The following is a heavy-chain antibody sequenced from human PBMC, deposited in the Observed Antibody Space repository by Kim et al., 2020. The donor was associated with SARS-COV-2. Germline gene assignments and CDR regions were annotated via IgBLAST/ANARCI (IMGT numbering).Heavy chain of an antibody. CDR3: ARDFTYYYDSSGYYHAEYFQH. J-gene: IGHJ1*01. CDR1: GFTFSSYA. Sequence: GGSLRLSCAASGFTFSSYAMHWVRQAPGKGLEWVAVISYDGSNKYYADSVKGRFTISRDNSKNTLYLQMNSLRAEDTAVYYCARDFTYYYDSSGYYHAEYFQHWGQGTLVTVSS. V-gene: IGHV3-30*04. CDR2: ISYDGSNK. D-gene: IGHD3-22*01.